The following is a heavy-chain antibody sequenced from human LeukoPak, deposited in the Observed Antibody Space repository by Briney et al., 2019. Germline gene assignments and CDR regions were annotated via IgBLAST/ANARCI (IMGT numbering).Heavy chain of an antibody. CDR3: ARSGPTYTSELDY. D-gene: IGHD6-19*01. CDR1: GFTFSRYW. J-gene: IGHJ4*02. V-gene: IGHV3-74*01. Sequence: GGSLRLSCAASGFTFSRYWMHWVRQAPGKGLVWVSRINSDASSTTYAGSVKGRFTISRDNAKNTLYLQMNSLRAEDTAVYFCARSGPTYTSELDYWGQGTLVTVSS. CDR2: INSDASST.